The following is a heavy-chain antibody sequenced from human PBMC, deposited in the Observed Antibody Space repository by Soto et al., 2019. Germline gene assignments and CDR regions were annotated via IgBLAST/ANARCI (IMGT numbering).Heavy chain of an antibody. V-gene: IGHV1-69*12. D-gene: IGHD2-2*01. Sequence: QVQLVQSGAEVKKPGSSVKVSCKASGGTFSSYAISWVRQAPGQGLEWMGGIIPIFGTANYAQKFQGRVTITADEPTSTAYMELSSLRSEDTAVYYCARDGRVPHQLKSYYYYGMDVWGQGTTVTVSS. CDR2: IIPIFGTA. CDR3: ARDGRVPHQLKSYYYYGMDV. J-gene: IGHJ6*02. CDR1: GGTFSSYA.